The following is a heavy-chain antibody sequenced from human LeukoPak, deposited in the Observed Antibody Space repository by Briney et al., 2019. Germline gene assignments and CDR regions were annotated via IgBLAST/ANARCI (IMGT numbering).Heavy chain of an antibody. CDR3: ARGFGVVITTFDY. Sequence: GASVKVSCKASGYTFTGYYMHWVRQAPGQGLEWMGWINPNSGGTNYAQKFQGRVTMTRDTSISTAYMELSRLRSDDTAVYYCARGFGVVITTFDYWGQGTLVTVSS. V-gene: IGHV1-2*02. CDR1: GYTFTGYY. J-gene: IGHJ4*02. CDR2: INPNSGGT. D-gene: IGHD3-3*01.